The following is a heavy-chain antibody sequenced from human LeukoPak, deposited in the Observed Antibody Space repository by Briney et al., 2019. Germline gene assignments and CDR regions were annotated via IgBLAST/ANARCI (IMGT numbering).Heavy chain of an antibody. CDR2: IYYSGST. V-gene: IGHV4-59*01. J-gene: IGHJ6*02. Sequence: SETLSLTCSVSGGSINNYYWSWIRQPPGKGLEWIGFIYYSGSTNYNPSLKSRVTISVDTSKNQFSLKLSSVTAADTAVYYCARDGSGGMDVWGQGTTVTVPS. CDR3: ARDGSGGMDV. CDR1: GGSINNYY.